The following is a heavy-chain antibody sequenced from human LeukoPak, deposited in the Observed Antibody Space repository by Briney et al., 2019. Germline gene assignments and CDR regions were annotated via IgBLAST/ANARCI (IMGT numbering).Heavy chain of an antibody. CDR1: GFTFSSYD. Sequence: GVSLTLSCAASGFTFSSYDISWLRQAPGKGLEWVSAISGSGGSTYYADSVKGRFTISRDKSKNTLYLQKNRLRAEDTAVYYCANNNREYYYGMDGWGKGTTVTVYS. J-gene: IGHJ6*04. CDR2: ISGSGGST. V-gene: IGHV3-23*01. CDR3: ANNNREYYYGMDG. D-gene: IGHD1/OR15-1a*01.